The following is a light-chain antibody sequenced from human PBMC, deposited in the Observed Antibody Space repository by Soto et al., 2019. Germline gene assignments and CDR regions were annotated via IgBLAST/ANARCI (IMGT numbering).Light chain of an antibody. Sequence: EIVMTQSPATLSVSPGERATLSCRASQSVSSNLAWYQQKPGQAPRLLFYGASTRATGIPARFSGSGSGIEFTLTISSLQSEDFAVYYCQQYDNWPPYTFGQGTKLQIK. V-gene: IGKV3-15*01. CDR2: GAS. CDR1: QSVSSN. CDR3: QQYDNWPPYT. J-gene: IGKJ2*01.